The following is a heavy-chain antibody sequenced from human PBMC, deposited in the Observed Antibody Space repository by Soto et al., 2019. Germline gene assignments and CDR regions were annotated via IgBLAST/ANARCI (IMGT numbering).Heavy chain of an antibody. Sequence: GGSLRLSCAASGFTFSSYAMSWVRQAPGKGLEWVSAISGSGGSTYYADSVKGRFTISRDNSKNTLYLQMNSLRAEDTAVYYCAKFGMATTKRSPPYYIDYWGQGALVTVSS. CDR2: ISGSGGST. CDR1: GFTFSSYA. J-gene: IGHJ4*02. V-gene: IGHV3-23*01. CDR3: AKFGMATTKRSPPYYIDY. D-gene: IGHD1-1*01.